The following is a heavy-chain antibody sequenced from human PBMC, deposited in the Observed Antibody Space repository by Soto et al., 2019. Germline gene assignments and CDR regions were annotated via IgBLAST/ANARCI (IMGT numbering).Heavy chain of an antibody. CDR2: ISYDGSNK. J-gene: IGHJ6*02. Sequence: QVQLVESGGGVVQPGRSLRLSCAASGFTFSSYGMHWVRQAPGKGLEWVAVISYDGSNKYYADSVKGRFTISRDNSKNTLYLQMNSLRAEDTAVYYCAKLGASYGSGSPPYGMDVWGQGTTVTVSS. D-gene: IGHD3-10*01. CDR1: GFTFSSYG. CDR3: AKLGASYGSGSPPYGMDV. V-gene: IGHV3-30*18.